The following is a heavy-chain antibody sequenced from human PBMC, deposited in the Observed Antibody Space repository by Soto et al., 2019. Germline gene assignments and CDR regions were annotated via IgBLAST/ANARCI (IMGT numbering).Heavy chain of an antibody. J-gene: IGHJ5*02. CDR3: ARGSDYDSSGYYYSWFDP. CDR1: GGTFSSYA. D-gene: IGHD3-22*01. CDR2: IIPIFGTA. V-gene: IGHV1-69*12. Sequence: QVQLVQSGAEVKKPGSSVKVSCKASGGTFSSYAISWVRQAPGQGLEWVGGIIPIFGTANYAQKFQGRVTITADESTSTAYMELSSLRSEDTAVYYCARGSDYDSSGYYYSWFDPWGQGTLVTVSS.